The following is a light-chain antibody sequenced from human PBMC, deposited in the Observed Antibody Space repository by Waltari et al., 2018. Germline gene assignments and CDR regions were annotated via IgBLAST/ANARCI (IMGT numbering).Light chain of an antibody. CDR2: KDS. J-gene: IGKJ3*01. V-gene: IGKV2-30*01. CDR1: QSLANTDGNTY. CDR3: VQAPVT. Sequence: DVMLTQSPLFLPVTLGQQASIPWRSTQSLANTDGNTYMDWFLQRPGQSPRRLIYKDSGRDSGGPYRFSGSGSGTNCARIISRLEADDVGVYYCVQAPVTFGPGTRVDIK.